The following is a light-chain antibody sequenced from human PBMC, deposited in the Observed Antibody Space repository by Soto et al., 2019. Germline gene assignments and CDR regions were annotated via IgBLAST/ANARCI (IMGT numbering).Light chain of an antibody. Sequence: AIQVTQSPSSLSASVGDRVTITCLASQDIRGALAWYQQKPGKPPKLLIYDVSTLENGVPSRFSGDSSGTQFTLTISGLQPEDFGAYYRQQFNSYPVTFGHGTRLDIK. V-gene: IGKV1-13*02. CDR1: QDIRGA. CDR2: DVS. CDR3: QQFNSYPVT. J-gene: IGKJ5*01.